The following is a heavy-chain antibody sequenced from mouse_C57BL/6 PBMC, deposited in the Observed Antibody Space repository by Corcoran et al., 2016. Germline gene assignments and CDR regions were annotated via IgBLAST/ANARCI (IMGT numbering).Heavy chain of an antibody. J-gene: IGHJ4*01. CDR3: ARWGRTTVGAMDY. CDR1: GYTFTDYY. D-gene: IGHD1-1*01. V-gene: IGHV1-76*01. Sequence: QVQLKQSGAELVRPGASVKLSCKASGYTFTDYYINWVKQRPGQGLEWIARIYPGSGNTYYQEKFKGKATLTVDKSSSTASMLLSSLTAGDSAVYFCARWGRTTVGAMDYWGQGTSGTVSS. CDR2: IYPGSGNT.